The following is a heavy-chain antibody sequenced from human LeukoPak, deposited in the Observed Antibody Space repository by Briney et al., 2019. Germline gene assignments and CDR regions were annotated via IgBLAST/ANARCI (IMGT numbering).Heavy chain of an antibody. CDR1: GYSISSGYY. CDR3: ARVYSGSYLGYNWFDP. V-gene: IGHV4-38-2*02. Sequence: SETLSLTCTVSGYSISSGYYWGWIRQPPGKGLEWIGSIYHSGSTYYNPSLKSRVTISVDTSKNQFSLKLSSVTAADTAVYYCARVYSGSYLGYNWFDPWGQGTLVTVSS. J-gene: IGHJ5*02. CDR2: IYHSGST. D-gene: IGHD1-26*01.